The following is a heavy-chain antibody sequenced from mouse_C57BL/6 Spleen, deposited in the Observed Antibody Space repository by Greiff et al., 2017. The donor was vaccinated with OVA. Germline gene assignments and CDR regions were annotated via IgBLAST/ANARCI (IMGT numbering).Heavy chain of an antibody. D-gene: IGHD2-3*01. CDR2: LDPSDSYT. V-gene: IGHV1-69*01. CDR3: ARSKDDGYYTWFAY. Sequence: QVQLQQPGAELVMPGASVKLSCKASGYTFTSYWMPWVKQRPGQGLEWIGELDPSDSYTNYNQKFKGKSTLTVDKSSSTAYMQLSSLTSEESAVYYCARSKDDGYYTWFAYWGQGTLVTVSA. CDR1: GYTFTSYW. J-gene: IGHJ3*01.